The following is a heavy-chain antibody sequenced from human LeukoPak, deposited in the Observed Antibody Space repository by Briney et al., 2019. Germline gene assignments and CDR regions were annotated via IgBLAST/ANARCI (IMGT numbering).Heavy chain of an antibody. CDR3: ARGSTYFDY. J-gene: IGHJ4*02. D-gene: IGHD2-2*01. CDR2: INHSGST. V-gene: IGHV4-34*01. CDR1: GGSFSGYY. Sequence: SETLSLTCAVYGGSFSGYYWSWIRQPPGKGLEWIGEINHSGSTNYNPSLKSRVTISVDTSKNQFSLKLSSVTAADTAVYYCARGSTYFDYWSQGTLVTVSS.